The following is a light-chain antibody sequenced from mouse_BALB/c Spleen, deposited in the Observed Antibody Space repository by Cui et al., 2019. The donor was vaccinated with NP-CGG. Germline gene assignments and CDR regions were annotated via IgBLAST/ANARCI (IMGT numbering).Light chain of an antibody. CDR2: GTN. CDR3: ALWYSNHWV. J-gene: IGLJ1*01. Sequence: QAVLTQESPLPTYPGETVTLTCRSSTGAVTTSNYANWVQEKPDHLFTGLIGGTNNRAPGVPARFSGSLIGDKAALTITGAQTEDEAIYFCALWYSNHWVFGGGTKLTVL. V-gene: IGLV1*01. CDR1: TGAVTTSNY.